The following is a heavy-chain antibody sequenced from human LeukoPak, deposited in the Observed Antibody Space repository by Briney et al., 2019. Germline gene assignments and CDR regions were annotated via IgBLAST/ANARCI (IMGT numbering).Heavy chain of an antibody. Sequence: SETLSLTCTVSGGSISSYYWSWIRQPAGKGLEWIARIYTSGSTNYNPSFKSRVTMSVDTSKNQFSLKLSSVTAADTAVYYCARAVPAARRGYVYFDYWGQGTLVTVSS. D-gene: IGHD2-2*01. CDR3: ARAVPAARRGYVYFDY. V-gene: IGHV4-4*07. J-gene: IGHJ4*02. CDR2: IYTSGST. CDR1: GGSISSYY.